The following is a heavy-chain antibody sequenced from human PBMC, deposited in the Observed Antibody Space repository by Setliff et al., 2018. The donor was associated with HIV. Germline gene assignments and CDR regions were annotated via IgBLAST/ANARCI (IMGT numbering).Heavy chain of an antibody. J-gene: IGHJ6*03. Sequence: KASETLSLTCNVSGASFSSGGYYWSWIRQHPGKGLEWIGYMSYSGSTFYKSSLKSRVTMSIDTSKNQFSLMLSPVTAADTAVYYCARATYTLQFLKWSPDSSLYYYYMDVWGKGTTVTVSS. V-gene: IGHV4-31*03. D-gene: IGHD3-3*01. CDR1: GASFSSGGYY. CDR2: MSYSGST. CDR3: ARATYTLQFLKWSPDSSLYYYYMDV.